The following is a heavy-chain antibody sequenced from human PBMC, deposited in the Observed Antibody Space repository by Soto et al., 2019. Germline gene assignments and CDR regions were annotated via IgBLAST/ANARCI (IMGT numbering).Heavy chain of an antibody. V-gene: IGHV3-9*01. CDR3: AKDIREYSSGWTYFDY. J-gene: IGHJ4*01. CDR1: GFTFSSYE. CDR2: ITWNSGSI. D-gene: IGHD6-19*01. Sequence: SGGSLRLSCAASGFTFSSYEMNWVRQAPGKGLEWVSGITWNSGSIDYADSVKGRFTISRDNAKNSLYLQMNSLRPEDTALYYCAKDIREYSSGWTYFDYWGHGTLVTVSS.